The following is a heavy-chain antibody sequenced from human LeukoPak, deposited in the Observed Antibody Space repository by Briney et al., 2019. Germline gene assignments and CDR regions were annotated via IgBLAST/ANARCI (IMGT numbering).Heavy chain of an antibody. CDR2: ISGSGGST. D-gene: IGHD4-17*01. CDR3: AKPPNYGDYPFDY. V-gene: IGHV3-23*01. J-gene: IGHJ4*02. Sequence: PGGSLRLSCAASGFSISSNHMSWVRQAPGKGLEWVSAISGSGGSTYYADSVKGRFTISRDNSKNTLYLQMNSLRAEDTAVYYCAKPPNYGDYPFDYWGQGTLVTVSS. CDR1: GFSISSNH.